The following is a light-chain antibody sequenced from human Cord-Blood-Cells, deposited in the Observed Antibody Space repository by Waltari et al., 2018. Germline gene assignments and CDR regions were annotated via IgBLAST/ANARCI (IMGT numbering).Light chain of an antibody. Sequence: QSALTQPRSVSGSPGQSVTISCTGTSSDVGGYNYVPWYQQHPGKAPKLMIYDVSKRPSEVPDRFSGSKSGNTASLTISGLQAEDEADYYCCSYAGSYSWVFGGGTKLTVL. V-gene: IGLV2-11*01. CDR3: CSYAGSYSWV. CDR2: DVS. J-gene: IGLJ3*02. CDR1: SSDVGGYNY.